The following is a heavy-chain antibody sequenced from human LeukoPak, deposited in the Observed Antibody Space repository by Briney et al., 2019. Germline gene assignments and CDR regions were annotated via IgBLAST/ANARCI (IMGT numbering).Heavy chain of an antibody. V-gene: IGHV1-18*01. D-gene: IGHD3-3*01. CDR3: ARVAIFGVSRYLWFDP. J-gene: IGHJ5*02. CDR2: ISAYNGNT. CDR1: GGTFSTYT. Sequence: ASVKVSYKASGGTFSTYTLSWVRQAPGQGREGMGWISAYNGNTNYAQKLQGRVTMTTDTSTSTAYMELRSLRSDDTAVYYCARVAIFGVSRYLWFDPWGQGTLVTVSS.